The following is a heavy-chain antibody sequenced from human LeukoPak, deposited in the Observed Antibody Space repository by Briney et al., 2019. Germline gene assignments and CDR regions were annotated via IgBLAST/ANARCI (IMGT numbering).Heavy chain of an antibody. V-gene: IGHV4-39*02. Sequence: KPSETLSLTCTVSGGSISSSSYYWGWIRQPPGPGLEWIGSIYYSASTYYNPSLKSRVTISVDTSKNHFSLKLSSVTAADTAVYYCARVPPRRITMVRGAYDYWGQGTLVTVSS. CDR1: GGSISSSSYY. CDR3: ARVPPRRITMVRGAYDY. CDR2: IYYSAST. D-gene: IGHD3-10*01. J-gene: IGHJ4*02.